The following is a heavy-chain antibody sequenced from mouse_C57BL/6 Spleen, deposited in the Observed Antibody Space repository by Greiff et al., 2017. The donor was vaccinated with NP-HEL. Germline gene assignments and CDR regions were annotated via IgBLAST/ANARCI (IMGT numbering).Heavy chain of an antibody. V-gene: IGHV3-6*01. CDR1: GYSITSGYY. D-gene: IGHD1-1*01. J-gene: IGHJ3*01. CDR3: AGPPYGSSLWFAY. CDR2: ISYDGSN. Sequence: EVQLQESGPGLVKPSQSLSLTCSVSGYSITSGYYWNWIRQFPGNKLEWMGYISYDGSNNYNPSLKNRISITRDTSKNLLFLKLNPVTTEDTATYYCAGPPYGSSLWFAYWGQGTLVTVSA.